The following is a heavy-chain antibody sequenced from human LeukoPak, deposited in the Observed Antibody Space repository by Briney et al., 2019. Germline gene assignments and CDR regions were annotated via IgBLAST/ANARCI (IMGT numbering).Heavy chain of an antibody. Sequence: KPSETLPLTCTVSGGSISSYYWSWIRQPAGKGLEWIGRIYTSGSTNYNPSLKSRVTMSVDTSKNQFSLKLSSVPAADTAVYYCARSGVPAAIWEGWFDPWGQGTLVTVSS. J-gene: IGHJ5*02. CDR1: GGSISSYY. CDR3: ARSGVPAAIWEGWFDP. CDR2: IYTSGST. V-gene: IGHV4-4*07. D-gene: IGHD2-2*02.